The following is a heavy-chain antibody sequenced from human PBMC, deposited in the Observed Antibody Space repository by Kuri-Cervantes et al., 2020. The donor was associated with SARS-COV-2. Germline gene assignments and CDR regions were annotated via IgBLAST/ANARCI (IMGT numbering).Heavy chain of an antibody. CDR3: ARDKGITGYCTNDVCGPLFDY. D-gene: IGHD2-8*01. V-gene: IGHV3-48*02. J-gene: IGHJ4*02. CDR2: ISSSGGTI. CDR1: GFTFSSYS. Sequence: GESLKISCAASGFTFSSYSMHWVRQAPGKGLEWVSYISSSGGTIYYADSVKGRFTITRDNAKNSLYLQTNSLRDEDTAVYYCARDKGITGYCTNDVCGPLFDYWGQGTLVTVSS.